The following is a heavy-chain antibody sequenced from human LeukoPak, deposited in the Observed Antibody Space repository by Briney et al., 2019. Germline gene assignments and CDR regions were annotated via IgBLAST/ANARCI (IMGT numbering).Heavy chain of an antibody. D-gene: IGHD5-18*01. Sequence: GGSLRLSCAASGFTFSSYGMHWVRQAPGKGLEWVAFIRYDGSNKYYADSVKGRFTISRDNSKNTLYLQMNSLRAEDTAVYYCARDRRQLWSSTPEYFDYWGQGTLVTVSS. CDR1: GFTFSSYG. CDR3: ARDRRQLWSSTPEYFDY. J-gene: IGHJ4*02. CDR2: IRYDGSNK. V-gene: IGHV3-30*02.